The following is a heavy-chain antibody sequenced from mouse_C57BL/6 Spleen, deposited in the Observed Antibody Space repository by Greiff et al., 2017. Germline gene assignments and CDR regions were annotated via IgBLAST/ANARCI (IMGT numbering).Heavy chain of an antibody. CDR1: GYTFTDYY. Sequence: VQLQQSGAELVRPGASVKLSCKASGYTFTDYYINWVKQRPGQGLEWIARIYPGSGNTYYNEKFKGQATLTAEKSSSTAYMQLSSLTSEDSAVXFCARETYGSTPFDYWGQGTTLTVSS. D-gene: IGHD1-1*01. CDR3: ARETYGSTPFDY. CDR2: IYPGSGNT. J-gene: IGHJ2*01. V-gene: IGHV1-76*01.